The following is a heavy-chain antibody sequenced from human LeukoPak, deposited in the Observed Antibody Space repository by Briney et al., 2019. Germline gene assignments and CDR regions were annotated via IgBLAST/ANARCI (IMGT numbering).Heavy chain of an antibody. V-gene: IGHV3-66*01. J-gene: IGHJ6*02. CDR2: IYSGGST. CDR1: GFTVSSNY. D-gene: IGHD1-26*01. Sequence: PGGSLRLSCVVSGFTVSSNYMSWVRQAPGKGLEWVSVIYSGGSTYYADSVKGRFTISRDNSKNTLYLQMNSLRAEDTAVYYCARGRDRSIGRYYYGMDVWGQGTTVTVSS. CDR3: ARGRDRSIGRYYYGMDV.